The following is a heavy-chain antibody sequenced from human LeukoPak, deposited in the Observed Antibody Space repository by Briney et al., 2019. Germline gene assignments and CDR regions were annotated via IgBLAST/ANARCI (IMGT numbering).Heavy chain of an antibody. Sequence: ASVKVSCKASGYTFTSSYMHWVRQAPGHGLEWMGIINPSGGSTSYEQKFQGRVSMTRYMSTSTVYMGLSSLRSEDTAVYYCARDNVAYYDSSGYYAPGDYWGQGTLVTVSS. V-gene: IGHV1-46*01. J-gene: IGHJ4*02. CDR3: ARDNVAYYDSSGYYAPGDY. CDR2: INPSGGST. CDR1: GYTFTSSY. D-gene: IGHD3-22*01.